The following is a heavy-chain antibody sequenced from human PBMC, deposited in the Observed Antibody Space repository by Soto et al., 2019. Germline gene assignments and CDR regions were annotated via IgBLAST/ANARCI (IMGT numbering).Heavy chain of an antibody. Sequence: SETLSLTCTVSGGSISSGGYYWSWIRQHPGKGLEWIGYIYYSGSTYYNPSLRSRVTISVDTSKNQFSLKLSSVTAADTAVYYCARARRAAAGDRLDPWGQGTLVTVYS. J-gene: IGHJ5*02. CDR1: GGSISSGGYY. CDR2: IYYSGST. CDR3: ARARRAAAGDRLDP. V-gene: IGHV4-31*03. D-gene: IGHD6-13*01.